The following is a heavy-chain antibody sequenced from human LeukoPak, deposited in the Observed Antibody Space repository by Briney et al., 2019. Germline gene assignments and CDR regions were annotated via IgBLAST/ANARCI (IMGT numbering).Heavy chain of an antibody. V-gene: IGHV4-59*01. Sequence: SETLSLTCAVSGDSISSYYWSWIRQPPGKGLEWIGSIYYSGSTYYNPSLKSRVTISVDTSKNQFSLKLSSVTAADTAVYYCARDGGIAARSAFDIWGQGTMVTVSS. CDR3: ARDGGIAARSAFDI. J-gene: IGHJ3*02. CDR2: IYYSGST. D-gene: IGHD6-6*01. CDR1: GDSISSYY.